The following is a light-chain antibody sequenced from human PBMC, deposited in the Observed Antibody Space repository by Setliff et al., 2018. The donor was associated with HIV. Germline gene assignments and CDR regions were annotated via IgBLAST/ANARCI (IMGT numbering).Light chain of an antibody. CDR1: SSDVGSYNY. Sequence: QSVLTQPASVSGFPGQSITISCTGSSSDVGSYNYVSWYQQHPGKAPKLMISDVSKWPSGVSNRFSGSKSGNTASLTISGLQAEDEADYYCSSYTSSSPPYVFGTGTKVTVL. CDR2: DVS. V-gene: IGLV2-14*03. J-gene: IGLJ1*01. CDR3: SSYTSSSPPYV.